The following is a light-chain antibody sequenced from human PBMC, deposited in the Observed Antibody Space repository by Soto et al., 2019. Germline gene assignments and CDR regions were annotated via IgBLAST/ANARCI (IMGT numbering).Light chain of an antibody. J-gene: IGKJ3*01. Sequence: IVMTQSPVTLSVSPGGRATLSCRASQSVISNLAWYQHKPGQAPRLLIYGASIRATGIPARFSGSGSGTEFTLTISSLQSEDFAIYFCQQYNDSPFTFGPGTKVDIK. CDR3: QQYNDSPFT. V-gene: IGKV3D-15*01. CDR2: GAS. CDR1: QSVISN.